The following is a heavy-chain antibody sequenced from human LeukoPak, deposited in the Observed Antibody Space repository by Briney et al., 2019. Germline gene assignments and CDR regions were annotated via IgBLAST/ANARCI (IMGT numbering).Heavy chain of an antibody. Sequence: PGGSLRLSCAASGFTFSSYGMHWVRQAPGKGLEWVAVIWYDGSNKYYADSVKGRFTISRDNAKNSLYLQVNSLRAEDTAIYYCARDYFYCGGDCFVDYWGQGTLVTVSS. CDR3: ARDYFYCGGDCFVDY. CDR2: IWYDGSNK. J-gene: IGHJ4*02. D-gene: IGHD2-21*02. V-gene: IGHV3-33*01. CDR1: GFTFSSYG.